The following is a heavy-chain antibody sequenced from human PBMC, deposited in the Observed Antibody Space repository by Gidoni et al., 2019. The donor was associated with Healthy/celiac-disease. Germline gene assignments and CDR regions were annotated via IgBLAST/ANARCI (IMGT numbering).Heavy chain of an antibody. J-gene: IGHJ6*02. CDR3: AKAKASYGAKMSDYYYGMDV. Sequence: QVQLVESGGGVVQPGRSLRLSCAASGFTFSSYGMHWVRQAPGKGLEWVAVISYDGSNKYYADSVKGRFTISRDNSKNTLYLQMNSLRAEDTAVYYCAKAKASYGAKMSDYYYGMDVWGQGTTVTVSS. D-gene: IGHD4-17*01. CDR1: GFTFSSYG. CDR2: ISYDGSNK. V-gene: IGHV3-30*18.